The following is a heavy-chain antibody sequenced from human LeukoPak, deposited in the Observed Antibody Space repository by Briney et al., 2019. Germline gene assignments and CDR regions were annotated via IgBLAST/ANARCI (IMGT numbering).Heavy chain of an antibody. CDR2: IYTSGST. CDR1: GGSISSGSYY. V-gene: IGHV4-61*02. J-gene: IGHJ4*02. Sequence: SENLSLTCTVSGGSISSGSYYWSWIRQPAGKGLEWIGRIYTSGSTNYNPSLKSRVTISVDTSKNQFSLKLSSVTAADTAVYYCARGYSYALRTDPYYYFEYWGKGNLVTVSS. CDR3: ARGYSYALRTDPYYYFEY. D-gene: IGHD5-18*01.